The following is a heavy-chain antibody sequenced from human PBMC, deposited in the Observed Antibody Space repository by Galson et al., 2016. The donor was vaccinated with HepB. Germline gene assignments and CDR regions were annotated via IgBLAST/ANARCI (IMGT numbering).Heavy chain of an antibody. CDR3: AREILRPEGDYFDY. Sequence: SLRLSCAASGFTFSRFWMHWVRQVPGKGLVWVSGIKSDGSSTGYAESVKGRFSISRDNAKNTMYLQMNSLRAEDTAVYYCAREILRPEGDYFDYWGQGTLLTVSS. V-gene: IGHV3-74*01. D-gene: IGHD2-15*01. CDR2: IKSDGSST. J-gene: IGHJ4*02. CDR1: GFTFSRFW.